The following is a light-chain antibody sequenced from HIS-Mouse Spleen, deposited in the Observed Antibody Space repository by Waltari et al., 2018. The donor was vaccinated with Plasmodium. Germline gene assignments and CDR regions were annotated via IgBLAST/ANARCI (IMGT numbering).Light chain of an antibody. CDR1: SSDVGGYNY. J-gene: IGLJ2*01. CDR2: DVS. Sequence: QSALTQPASVSGSPGQSITISCTGTSSDVGGYNYVSWYQQHPGKAPTHMIFDVSNRPSGGSNRCSGSKSGNTASRTISGLQAEDEADYYCSSYTSSSTHVVFGGGTKLTVL. V-gene: IGLV2-14*03. CDR3: SSYTSSSTHVV.